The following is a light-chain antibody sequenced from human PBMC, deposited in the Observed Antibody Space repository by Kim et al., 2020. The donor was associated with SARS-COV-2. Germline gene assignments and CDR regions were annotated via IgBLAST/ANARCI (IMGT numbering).Light chain of an antibody. V-gene: IGLV1-51*01. CDR2: DNN. CDR1: SSNIGNNY. CDR3: GTWDSSLSAAV. Sequence: GQKVTISCSGSSSNIGNNYVSWYQQLPGTAPKLLIYDNNERPSGIPDRFSGSKSGTSATLGTTGLQTGDEGDYYCGTWDSSLSAAVFGGGTQLTVL. J-gene: IGLJ7*01.